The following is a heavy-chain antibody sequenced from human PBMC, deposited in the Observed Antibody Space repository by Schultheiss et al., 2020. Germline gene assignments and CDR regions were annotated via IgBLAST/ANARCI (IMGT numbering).Heavy chain of an antibody. Sequence: SQTLSLTCTVSGGSISSGGYYWSWIRQHPGKGLEWIGYIYYSGSTYYNPSLKSRVTISVDTSKNQFSLKLSSVTAADTAVYYCARDRLAARPSSSYYYYGMDVWGQGTTVTV. CDR3: ARDRLAARPSSSYYYYGMDV. CDR1: GGSISSGGYY. J-gene: IGHJ6*02. V-gene: IGHV4-31*03. CDR2: IYYSGST. D-gene: IGHD6-6*01.